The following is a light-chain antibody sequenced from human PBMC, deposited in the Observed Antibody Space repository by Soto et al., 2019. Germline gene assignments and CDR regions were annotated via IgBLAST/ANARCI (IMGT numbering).Light chain of an antibody. CDR2: SNN. J-gene: IGLJ2*01. CDR1: SSNIGSNT. V-gene: IGLV1-44*01. Sequence: QLVLTQPPSASGTPGQRVTISCSGSSSNIGSNTVNWYQQLPGTAPKLLIYSNNQRPSGVPDRFSGSKSGTSASLAISGLQSEDEADYYCVAWDDSLNGYVVFGGGTKLTVL. CDR3: VAWDDSLNGYVV.